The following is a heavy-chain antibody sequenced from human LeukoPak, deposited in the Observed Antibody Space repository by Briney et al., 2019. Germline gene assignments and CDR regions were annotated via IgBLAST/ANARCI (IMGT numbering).Heavy chain of an antibody. J-gene: IGHJ5*02. V-gene: IGHV4-30-4*07. D-gene: IGHD6-19*01. CDR1: GGSISSGGYS. CDR2: IYYSGST. CDR3: ARGNLAVAWSRINWFDP. Sequence: SETLSLTCAVSGGSISSGGYSWSWIRQPPGKGLEWIGYIYYSGSTYYNPSLKSRVTISVDTSKNQFSLKLSSVTAADTAVYYCARGNLAVAWSRINWFDPWGQGTLVTVSS.